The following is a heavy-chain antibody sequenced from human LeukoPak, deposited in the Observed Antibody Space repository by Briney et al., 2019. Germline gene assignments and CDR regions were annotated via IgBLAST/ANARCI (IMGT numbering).Heavy chain of an antibody. V-gene: IGHV3-23*01. CDR1: GVTFSSDD. CDR2: ISGSGGST. J-gene: IGHJ4*02. CDR3: AKDPVVVAAFDY. Sequence: PGGSLRLSCAPSGVTFSSDDMCWVRQAPGKGLEWVSAISGSGGSTYYADSVKGLITISRDNSKNTLYLQMNSLRAEDTAVYYCAKDPVVVAAFDYWGQGTLVTVSS. D-gene: IGHD2-15*01.